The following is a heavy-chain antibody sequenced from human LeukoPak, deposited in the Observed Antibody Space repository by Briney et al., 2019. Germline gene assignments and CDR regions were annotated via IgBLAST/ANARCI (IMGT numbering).Heavy chain of an antibody. CDR2: IIPILGIA. CDR1: GGTFSSYA. V-gene: IGHV1-69*04. D-gene: IGHD1-7*01. CDR3: ARVGDNWNYAGAFDI. Sequence: ASVKVSCKASGGTFSSYAISWVRQAPGQGLEWMGRIIPILGIANYAQKFQGRVTITADKSTSTAYMELSSLRSEDTAVYYCARVGDNWNYAGAFDIWGQGTMVTVSS. J-gene: IGHJ3*02.